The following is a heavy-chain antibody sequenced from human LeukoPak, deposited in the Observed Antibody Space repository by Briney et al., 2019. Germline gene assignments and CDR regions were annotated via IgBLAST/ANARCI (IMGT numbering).Heavy chain of an antibody. CDR3: ARGVYAGQGY. CDR2: IYYSGST. Sequence: SETLSLTCTVSGGSISSYYWSWIRQPPGKGLEWIGYIYYSGSTNYNPSLKSRVTISVDTSKNQFSLKLSSVTAADTAVYYCARGVYAGQGYWGQGTLVTVSS. J-gene: IGHJ4*02. CDR1: GGSISSYY. D-gene: IGHD3-16*01. V-gene: IGHV4-59*01.